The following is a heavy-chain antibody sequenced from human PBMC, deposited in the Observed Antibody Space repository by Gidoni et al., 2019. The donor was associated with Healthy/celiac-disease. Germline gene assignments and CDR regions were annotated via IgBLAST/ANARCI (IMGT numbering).Heavy chain of an antibody. D-gene: IGHD1-1*01. CDR3: ATLHQIASRTRPLRIHPIVY. Sequence: EVQLLESGGGLVQPGGSLRLSCAASGFTFSSYAMSWVRQAPGKGLEWVSAISGSGGSTYYADSVKGRFTISRDNSKNTLYLQMNSLRAEDTAVYYCATLHQIASRTRPLRIHPIVYWGQGTLVTVSS. CDR1: GFTFSSYA. V-gene: IGHV3-23*01. J-gene: IGHJ4*02. CDR2: ISGSGGST.